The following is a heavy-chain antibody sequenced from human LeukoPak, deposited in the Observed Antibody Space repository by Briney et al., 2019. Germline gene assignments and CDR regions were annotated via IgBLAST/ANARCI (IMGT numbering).Heavy chain of an antibody. CDR2: ISYDGSNK. D-gene: IGHD6-19*01. CDR3: ARMGEWLVLGTIDY. CDR1: GFTFSSYG. J-gene: IGHJ4*02. V-gene: IGHV3-30*03. Sequence: GGSLRLSCAASGFTFSSYGMHWVRQAPGKGLEWVAVISYDGSNKYYADSVKGRFTISRDNSKNTLYLQMNSLRAEDTAVYYCARMGEWLVLGTIDYWGQGTLVTVSS.